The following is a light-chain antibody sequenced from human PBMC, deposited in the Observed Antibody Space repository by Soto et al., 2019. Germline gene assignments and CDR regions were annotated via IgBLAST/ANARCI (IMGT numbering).Light chain of an antibody. V-gene: IGLV2-14*01. CDR3: SSYTSSTTRA. CDR1: SSDVGDDNY. CDR2: DVS. J-gene: IGLJ1*01. Sequence: QSALTQPASVSGSPGQSITISCTGTSSDVGDDNYVSWYQEHPGKAPKLMIYDVSNRPSGVSNRFSVSKSGSTASLTISGLQAEDEADYYCSSYTSSTTRAFGTGTKLTVL.